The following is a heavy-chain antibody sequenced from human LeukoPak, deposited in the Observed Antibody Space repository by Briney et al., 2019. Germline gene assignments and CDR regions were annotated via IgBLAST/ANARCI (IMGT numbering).Heavy chain of an antibody. V-gene: IGHV3-48*03. J-gene: IGHJ4*02. D-gene: IGHD2-21*02. CDR3: ARTFYCGGDCYALDY. Sequence: GGSLRLSCAASGFTFSSYEMNWVRQAPGKGLEWVSYISSSGSTIYYADSVKGRFTISRDNAKYSLYLQMNSLRAEDTAVYYCARTFYCGGDCYALDYWGQGTLVTVSS. CDR1: GFTFSSYE. CDR2: ISSSGSTI.